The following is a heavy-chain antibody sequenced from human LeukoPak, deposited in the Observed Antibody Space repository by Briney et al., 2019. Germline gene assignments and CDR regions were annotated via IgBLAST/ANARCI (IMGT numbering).Heavy chain of an antibody. D-gene: IGHD6-19*01. CDR1: GGSISSYY. Sequence: PSETLSLTCTVSGGSISSYYWSWIRQPAGKGLEWIGRIYTSGSTNYNPSLKSRVTMSVDTSKNQFSLKLSSVTAADTAVYYCARDLNSSGWYGPRFDPWGQGTLVTASS. CDR3: ARDLNSSGWYGPRFDP. V-gene: IGHV4-4*07. J-gene: IGHJ5*02. CDR2: IYTSGST.